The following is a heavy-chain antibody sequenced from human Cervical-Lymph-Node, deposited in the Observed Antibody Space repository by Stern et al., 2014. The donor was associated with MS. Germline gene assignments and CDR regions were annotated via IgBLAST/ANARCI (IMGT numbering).Heavy chain of an antibody. J-gene: IGHJ5*02. CDR3: ARDPHPYYGSGSYYEGGWFDP. D-gene: IGHD3-10*01. CDR2: INAGNGNT. V-gene: IGHV1-3*01. Sequence: QVQLVQSGAEVKKPGASVKVSCKASGYTLTSYAMHWVRQAPGQRLEWMGWINAGNGNTKYSQKFQGRVTITRDTSASTAYMELSSLRSEDTAVYYCARDPHPYYGSGSYYEGGWFDPWGQGTLVTVSS. CDR1: GYTLTSYA.